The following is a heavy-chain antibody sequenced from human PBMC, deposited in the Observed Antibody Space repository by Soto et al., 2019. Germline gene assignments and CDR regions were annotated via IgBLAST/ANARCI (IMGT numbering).Heavy chain of an antibody. CDR2: ISGSGGST. CDR3: AKDMTSSDFWSGYYTGYYGMDV. Sequence: GGSLRLSCAASGFTFSSYAMSWVRQAPGKGLEWVSAISGSGGSTYYADSVKGRFTISRDNSKNTLYLQMNSLRAEDTAVYYCAKDMTSSDFWSGYYTGYYGMDVWGQGTTVTVSS. J-gene: IGHJ6*02. D-gene: IGHD3-3*01. V-gene: IGHV3-23*01. CDR1: GFTFSSYA.